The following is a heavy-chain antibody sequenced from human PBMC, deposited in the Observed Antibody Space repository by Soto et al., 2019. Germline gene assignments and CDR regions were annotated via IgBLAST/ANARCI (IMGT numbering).Heavy chain of an antibody. CDR2: ISGSGGST. V-gene: IGHV3-23*01. Sequence: PGKGLEWVSAISGSGGSTYYADSVKGRFTISRDNSKNTLYLQMNSLRAEDTAFYYRAKEVIHGICLVSAVQRTLSSDL. D-gene: IGHD2-15*01. J-gene: IGHJ2*01. CDR3: AKEVIHGICLVSAVQRTLSSDL.